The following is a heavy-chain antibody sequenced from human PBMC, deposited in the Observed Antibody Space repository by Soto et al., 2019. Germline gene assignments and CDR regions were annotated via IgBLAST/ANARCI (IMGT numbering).Heavy chain of an antibody. CDR1: GGSISSYY. CDR3: ARSLVCKNWYDP. CDR2: INHSGST. V-gene: IGHV4-34*01. D-gene: IGHD6-6*01. Sequence: SETLSVSCTVSGGSISSYYWSWIRQPPGKGLEWIGEINHSGSTNYNPSLKSRVTISVDTSKNQFSLKLSSVTAADTAVYYCARSLVCKNWYDPWGQRTLDTVSS. J-gene: IGHJ5*02.